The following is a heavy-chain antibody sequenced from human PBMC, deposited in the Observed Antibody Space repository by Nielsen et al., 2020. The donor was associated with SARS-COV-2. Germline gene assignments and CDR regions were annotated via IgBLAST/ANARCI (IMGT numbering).Heavy chain of an antibody. Sequence: ESLKISCTVSGGSISSYYWSWIRQPPGKGLEWIGYIYYSGSTNYNPSLKSRVTISVDTSKNQFSLKLSSVTAADTAVYYCAREGSWYGNWFDPWGQGTLVTVSS. V-gene: IGHV4-59*01. D-gene: IGHD6-13*01. CDR2: IYYSGST. J-gene: IGHJ5*02. CDR3: AREGSWYGNWFDP. CDR1: GGSISSYY.